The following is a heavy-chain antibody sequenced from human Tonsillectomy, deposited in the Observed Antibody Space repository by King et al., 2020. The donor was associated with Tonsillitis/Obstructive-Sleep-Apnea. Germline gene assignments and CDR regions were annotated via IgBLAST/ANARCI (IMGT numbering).Heavy chain of an antibody. Sequence: TLKESGPALVKPTQTLTLTCTFSGFSLSSSGMSVTWIRQPPGKALEWLARIDWDDDKYYRTSLKTRLTISKATSRNQVVLKMTNMDPVDTATYYCARATVATSNKYSHMDVWGKGTTVTVSA. CDR1: GFSLSSSGMS. V-gene: IGHV2-70*11. J-gene: IGHJ6*04. CDR2: IDWDDDK. CDR3: ARATVATSNKYSHMDV. D-gene: IGHD5-12*01.